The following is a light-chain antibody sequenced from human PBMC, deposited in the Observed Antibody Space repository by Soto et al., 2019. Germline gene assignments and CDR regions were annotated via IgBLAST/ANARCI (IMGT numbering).Light chain of an antibody. V-gene: IGKV3-11*01. Sequence: EIVLTQSPATLSLSPGERATLSCRASQSINRHLAWYRQKPGQAPRLLIYDASNRAPGIPARFSGSGSGTDFTLTIRSLEPEDFGVYYCQQSSNGLPVTFGGGTKVEIK. CDR2: DAS. CDR3: QQSSNGLPVT. CDR1: QSINRH. J-gene: IGKJ4*01.